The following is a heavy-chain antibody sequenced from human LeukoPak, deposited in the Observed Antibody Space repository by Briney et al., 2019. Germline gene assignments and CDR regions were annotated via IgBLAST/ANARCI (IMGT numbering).Heavy chain of an antibody. CDR2: INPNSGGT. V-gene: IGHV1-2*02. Sequence: ASVKVSCKASGYTFTGYYMHWVRQAPGQGLEWMGWINPNSGGTNYAQKFQGRVTMTRGTSISTAYMELSRLRSDDTAVYYCARDRDSGYDFDVDYWGQGTLVTVSS. D-gene: IGHD5-12*01. CDR1: GYTFTGYY. CDR3: ARDRDSGYDFDVDY. J-gene: IGHJ4*02.